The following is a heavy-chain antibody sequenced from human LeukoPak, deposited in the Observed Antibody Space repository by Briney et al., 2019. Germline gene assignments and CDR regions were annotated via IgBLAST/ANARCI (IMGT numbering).Heavy chain of an antibody. D-gene: IGHD2-2*02. V-gene: IGHV3-43*01. CDR3: TKGSNTWPSLFDY. CDR2: INWDGGST. J-gene: IGHJ4*02. Sequence: GSLRLSCAASGFTFEDYTMHWVRQTPGKGLEWVSLINWDGGSTYYADSVKGRFAISRDNNKNSLYLQMTSLRTEDTALYYCTKGSNTWPSLFDYWGQGTLVTVSS. CDR1: GFTFEDYT.